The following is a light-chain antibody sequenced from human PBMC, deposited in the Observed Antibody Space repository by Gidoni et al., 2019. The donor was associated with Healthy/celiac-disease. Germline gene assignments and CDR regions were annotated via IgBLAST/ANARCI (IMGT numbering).Light chain of an antibody. J-gene: IGKJ2*02. V-gene: IGKV3-15*01. Sequence: EIVMTQSPATLSLSPGERATLSCRASQCVSSNLAWSQQKPGQAPRPLIYGASTRATGSPARFSGSGSGTEFARTISSLQSEDFAVYYCQQYSNWPPSTFGQGTKLEIK. CDR2: GAS. CDR3: QQYSNWPPST. CDR1: QCVSSN.